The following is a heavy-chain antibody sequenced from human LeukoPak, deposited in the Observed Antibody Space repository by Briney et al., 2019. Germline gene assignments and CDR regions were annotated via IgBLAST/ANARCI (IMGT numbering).Heavy chain of an antibody. V-gene: IGHV3-23*01. Sequence: GGSLGLSCAASGFSFSSYAMTWVRQAPGKGPEWISSITDSGGNTYSADSVKGRFTISRDNSKNTLYLQMNSLRVEDTAVYYCAKAPERSCNGASCYPLDYWGQGTLVTVSS. CDR2: ITDSGGNT. J-gene: IGHJ4*02. CDR1: GFSFSSYA. CDR3: AKAPERSCNGASCYPLDY. D-gene: IGHD2-15*01.